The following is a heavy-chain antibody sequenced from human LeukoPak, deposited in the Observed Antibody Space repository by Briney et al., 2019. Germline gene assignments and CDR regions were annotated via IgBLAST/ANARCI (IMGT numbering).Heavy chain of an antibody. CDR1: GFAFSSLA. Sequence: GGSLRLSCAASGFAFSSLAMGWVRQAPGKGLEWVSVISDSGSITYYADSVKGRFTISRDNSKNTLFPQMNSLGAEDTAVYYCAKDARRTNGWYFFDYWGQGTLVTVSS. CDR3: AKDARRTNGWYFFDY. CDR2: ISDSGSIT. J-gene: IGHJ4*02. V-gene: IGHV3-23*01. D-gene: IGHD6-19*01.